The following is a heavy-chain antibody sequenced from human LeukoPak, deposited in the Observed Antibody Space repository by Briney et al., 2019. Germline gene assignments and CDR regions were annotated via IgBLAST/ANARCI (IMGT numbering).Heavy chain of an antibody. CDR3: ARLMNCSGGSCYTFDY. CDR2: IYYSGST. D-gene: IGHD2-15*01. CDR1: GGSISSSSYY. V-gene: IGHV4-39*01. J-gene: IGHJ4*02. Sequence: PSETLSLTCTVSGGSISSSSYYWGWIRQPPGKGLKWIGSIYYSGSTYYNPSLKSRVTISVDTSKNQFSLKLSSVTAADTAVYYCARLMNCSGGSCYTFDYWGQGTLVTVSS.